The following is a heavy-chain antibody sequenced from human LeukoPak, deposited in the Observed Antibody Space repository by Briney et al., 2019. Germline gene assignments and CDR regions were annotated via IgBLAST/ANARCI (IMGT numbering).Heavy chain of an antibody. V-gene: IGHV3-23*01. D-gene: IGHD6-19*01. J-gene: IGHJ4*02. CDR1: GFTFSSYA. Sequence: GGSLRLSCAASGFTFSSYAMSWVRQAPGKGLEWVSAISGSGGSTYYADSVKGRFTISGDNSKNTLYLQMNSLRAEDTAVYYCAKGGRYSSGWYDYWGQGTLVTVSS. CDR2: ISGSGGST. CDR3: AKGGRYSSGWYDY.